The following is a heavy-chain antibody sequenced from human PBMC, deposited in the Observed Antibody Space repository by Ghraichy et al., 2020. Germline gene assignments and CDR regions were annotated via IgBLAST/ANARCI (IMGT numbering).Heavy chain of an antibody. D-gene: IGHD1-26*01. CDR3: ARAPVGWELKLFDY. V-gene: IGHV4-34*01. J-gene: IGHJ4*02. CDR2: INHSGST. Sequence: SQTLSLTCAVYGGSFSGYYWSWIRQPPGKGLEWIGEINHSGSTNYNPSLKSRVTISVDTSKNQFSLKLSSVTAADTAVYYCARAPVGWELKLFDYWGQGTLVTVSS. CDR1: GGSFSGYY.